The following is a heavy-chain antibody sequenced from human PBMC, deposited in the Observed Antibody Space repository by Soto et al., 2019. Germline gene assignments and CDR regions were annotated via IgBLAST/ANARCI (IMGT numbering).Heavy chain of an antibody. CDR2: SSGSGGGK. CDR1: GFTFSNAW. CDR3: ATDGDSVVPAYYYGMDV. D-gene: IGHD2-2*01. Sequence: GGSLRLSCAASGFTFSNAWMNWGRQAPGKGLEWVSASSGSGGGKYYADSVNGRCTSFTDNSKNKLYLQMKSLRAEDTAVYYCATDGDSVVPAYYYGMDVWGQGTTVTVSS. V-gene: IGHV3-23*01. J-gene: IGHJ6*02.